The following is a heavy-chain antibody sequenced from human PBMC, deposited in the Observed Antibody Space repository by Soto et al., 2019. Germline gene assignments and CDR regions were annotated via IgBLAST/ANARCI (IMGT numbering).Heavy chain of an antibody. CDR3: ARLEGLATISYYFDF. CDR2: IYYRGNA. J-gene: IGHJ4*02. V-gene: IGHV4-39*01. Sequence: QLQLQESGPGLVKPSETLSLMCSVSDDSINSDKYYWGWIRQPPGKGLEWIGSIYYRGNAYYNPSLQTRVTISLDKSKSQFSLKLNYVTAADSAVYFCARLEGLATISYYFDFWGPGALVTVSS. CDR1: DDSINSDKYY. D-gene: IGHD3-9*01.